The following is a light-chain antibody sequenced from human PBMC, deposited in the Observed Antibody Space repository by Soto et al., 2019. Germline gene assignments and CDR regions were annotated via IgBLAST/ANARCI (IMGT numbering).Light chain of an antibody. CDR1: GSDVGAYRY. J-gene: IGLJ1*01. CDR3: DSYTSSSSYA. V-gene: IGLV2-14*01. Sequence: QSALTQPASVSGSPGQSITISCTGTGSDVGAYRYVSWYQQHPGQAPKLIICDVSNRPSGVSDRFSGSKSGNTASLTISGLQSEDEADYYCDSYTSSSSYAFGTGTKVTVL. CDR2: DVS.